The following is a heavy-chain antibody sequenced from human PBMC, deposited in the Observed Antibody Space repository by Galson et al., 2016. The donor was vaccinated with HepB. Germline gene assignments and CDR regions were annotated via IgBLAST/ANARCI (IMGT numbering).Heavy chain of an antibody. J-gene: IGHJ4*01. CDR1: GFTFSGSA. V-gene: IGHV3-33*08. CDR3: VRDKEGGYGFDY. Sequence: SLRLSCAASGFTFSGSAMHWVRQASGKGLEWVAVIWNDGSNKYYADSVKGRFTISRDNSKNTLDLQVNILKVEDTAVYYCVRDKEGGYGFDYWGQGILVTVSS. D-gene: IGHD5-12*01. CDR2: IWNDGSNK.